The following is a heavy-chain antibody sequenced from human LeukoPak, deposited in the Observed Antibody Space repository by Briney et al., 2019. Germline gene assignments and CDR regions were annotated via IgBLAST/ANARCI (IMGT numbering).Heavy chain of an antibody. V-gene: IGHV1-24*01. CDR2: FDPEDGET. CDR3: ATDRPAYCGGDCYPFRH. CDR1: GYTLTELS. J-gene: IGHJ1*01. Sequence: ASVKVSCKVSGYTLTELSIHWVRQAPGEGLEWMGGFDPEDGETIYAQKFQGRVTMTEDTSTDTAYMELSSLRSEDTAIYYCATDRPAYCGGDCYPFRHWGQGTLVTVSS. D-gene: IGHD2-21*02.